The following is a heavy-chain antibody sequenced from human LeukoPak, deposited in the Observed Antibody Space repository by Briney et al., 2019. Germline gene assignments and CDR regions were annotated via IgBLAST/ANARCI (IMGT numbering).Heavy chain of an antibody. CDR3: ARSAPRWYYYYYMDV. Sequence: PGGSLRLSCAASGFTFSSYSMNWVRQAPGKGREWVSYISSSSSTIYYADSVKGRFTISRDNAKNSLYLQMNSLRAEDTAVYYCARSAPRWYYYYYMDVWGKGTTVTVSS. J-gene: IGHJ6*03. V-gene: IGHV3-48*04. D-gene: IGHD4-23*01. CDR1: GFTFSSYS. CDR2: ISSSSSTI.